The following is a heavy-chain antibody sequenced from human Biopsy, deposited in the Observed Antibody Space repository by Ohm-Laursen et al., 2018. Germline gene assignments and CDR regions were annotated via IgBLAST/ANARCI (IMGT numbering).Heavy chain of an antibody. D-gene: IGHD3-16*01. CDR1: GFNFDDYD. V-gene: IGHV3-9*01. CDR3: VRSLRNYDFLDS. Sequence: SLRLSCAASGFNFDDYDMHWIRQGPGKGLEWVAGLTWNSGTIAYAGSVRGRFTISRDNAKNSLYLQMNNLTSEDTALYYCVRSLRNYDFLDSWGQGTLVSVSS. CDR2: LTWNSGTI. J-gene: IGHJ4*02.